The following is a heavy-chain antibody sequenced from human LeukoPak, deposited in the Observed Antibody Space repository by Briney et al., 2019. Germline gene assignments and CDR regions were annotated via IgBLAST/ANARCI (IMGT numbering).Heavy chain of an antibody. J-gene: IGHJ5*02. V-gene: IGHV4-39*07. CDR1: GDSFSGPNYH. CDR3: ARGIVGATWWFDP. CDR2: VTHSGST. D-gene: IGHD1-26*01. Sequence: SETLSLTCTVAGDSFSGPNYHWGLIRQPPGKGLEWIGSVTHSGSTYYNPSLKSRVTISVDTSKNQFSLKLSSVTAADTAVYYCARGIVGATWWFDPWGQGTLVTVSS.